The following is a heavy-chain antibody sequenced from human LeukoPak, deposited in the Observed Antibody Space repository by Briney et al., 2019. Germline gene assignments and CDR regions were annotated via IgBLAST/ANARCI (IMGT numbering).Heavy chain of an antibody. J-gene: IGHJ4*02. D-gene: IGHD1-26*01. V-gene: IGHV3-30*18. Sequence: GGSLRLSCAASGFTFSTFDMSWVRQAPGKGLEWVAVISYDGSNKYYADSVKGRFTISRDNSKNTLYLQMNSLRAEDTAVYYCAKALSALGASGDFDYWGQGTLVTVSS. CDR2: ISYDGSNK. CDR1: GFTFSTFD. CDR3: AKALSALGASGDFDY.